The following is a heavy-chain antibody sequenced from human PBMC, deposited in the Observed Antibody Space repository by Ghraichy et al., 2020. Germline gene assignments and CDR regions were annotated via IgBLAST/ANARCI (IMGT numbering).Heavy chain of an antibody. CDR3: ARDGIVATWGYYYYMDV. CDR1: GFTFSSYS. V-gene: IGHV3-48*01. J-gene: IGHJ6*03. D-gene: IGHD5-12*01. Sequence: GGSLRLSCAASGFTFSSYSMNWVRQAPGKGLEWVSYISSSSSTIYYADSVKGRFTISRDNAKNSLYLQMNSLRAEDTAVYYCARDGIVATWGYYYYMDVWGKGTTVTVSS. CDR2: ISSSSSTI.